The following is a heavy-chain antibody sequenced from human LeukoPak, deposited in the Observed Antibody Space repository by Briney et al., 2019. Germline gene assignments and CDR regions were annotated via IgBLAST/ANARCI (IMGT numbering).Heavy chain of an antibody. CDR2: IYPRDSDT. CDR1: GYNFTTYW. D-gene: IGHD3-16*01. J-gene: IGHJ6*03. Sequence: GESLKISCQSSGYNFTTYWIGWVRQMPGKGLDWMGIIYPRDSDTRYSPSFQGQVTISADKSISTVYLQWSSLKASDAAMYYCARQGAPRYYYYYYYMDVWGKGTTVTVSS. V-gene: IGHV5-51*01. CDR3: ARQGAPRYYYYYYYMDV.